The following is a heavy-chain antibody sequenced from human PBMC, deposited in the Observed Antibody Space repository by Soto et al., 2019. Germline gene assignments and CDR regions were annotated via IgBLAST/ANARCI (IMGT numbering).Heavy chain of an antibody. CDR2: IIPIFGTA. Sequence: QVQLVQSGAEVKKPGSSVKVSCKASGGTFSSYAISWVRQAPGQGLEWMGGIIPIFGTANYAQKFQGRVTVTADESPGTGYMGAGKLGSWETGGVYRAGGGPRPPPSGHNWFGPLGQGTLVTVSS. V-gene: IGHV1-69*01. J-gene: IGHJ5*02. CDR3: AGGGPRPPPSGHNWFGP. CDR1: GGTFSSYA.